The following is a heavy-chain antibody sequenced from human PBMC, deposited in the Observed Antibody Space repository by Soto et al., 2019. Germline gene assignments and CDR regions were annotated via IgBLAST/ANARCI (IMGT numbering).Heavy chain of an antibody. J-gene: IGHJ4*02. CDR3: AANPYNVPEYYFDY. V-gene: IGHV1-58*01. CDR2: IVVGSGNT. D-gene: IGHD1-20*01. CDR1: GFTFTSSA. Sequence: VSCKASGFTFTSSAVQWVRQARGQRLEWIGWIVVGSGNTNYAQKFQERVTITRDMSTSTAYMELSSLRSEDTAVYYCAANPYNVPEYYFDYWGQGTLVTVSS.